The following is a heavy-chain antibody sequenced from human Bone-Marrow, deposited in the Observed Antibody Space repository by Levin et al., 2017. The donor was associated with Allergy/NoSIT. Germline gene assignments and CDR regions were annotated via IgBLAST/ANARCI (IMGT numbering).Heavy chain of an antibody. Sequence: GGSLRLSCAASGFTFSSYGMHWVRQAPGKGLEWVAAISYDGSDKYYEDSVKGRFTISRDNSKNTLYLQMKSRGPEDTAVDYCAKGEWESVLGGFRDWGQGTLVTVSS. CDR2: ISYDGSDK. CDR1: GFTFSSYG. J-gene: IGHJ4*02. CDR3: AKGEWESVLGGFRD. V-gene: IGHV3-30*18. D-gene: IGHD1-26*01.